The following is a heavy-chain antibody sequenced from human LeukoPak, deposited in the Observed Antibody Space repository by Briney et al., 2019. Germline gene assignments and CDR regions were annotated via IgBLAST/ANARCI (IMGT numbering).Heavy chain of an antibody. CDR3: ARGVVSRFLWFGEFTSRYFDY. J-gene: IGHJ4*02. Sequence: ASVKVSCKASGYTFTSYDINWVRQATGQGLEWMGWMNPNSGNTGYAQKFQGRVTMTRNTSISTAYMELSSLRSEDTAVYYCARGVVSRFLWFGEFTSRYFDYWGQGTLVTVSP. CDR2: MNPNSGNT. CDR1: GYTFTSYD. V-gene: IGHV1-8*01. D-gene: IGHD3-10*01.